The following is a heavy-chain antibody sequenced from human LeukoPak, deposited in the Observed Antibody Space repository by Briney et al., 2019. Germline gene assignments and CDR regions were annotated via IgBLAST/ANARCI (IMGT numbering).Heavy chain of an antibody. D-gene: IGHD3-10*01. CDR2: ISSSRSYI. Sequence: NPWGSLRLSCAASGFTLSNYSMNRVSQAPGKGLEWVSSISSSRSYIYYADSMRGRFTISRDNAKNSLYLQINSLRVEDTAVYYCARDLNYYGSGSYLFDYWGQGTLVTVSS. V-gene: IGHV3-21*01. J-gene: IGHJ4*02. CDR3: ARDLNYYGSGSYLFDY. CDR1: GFTLSNYS.